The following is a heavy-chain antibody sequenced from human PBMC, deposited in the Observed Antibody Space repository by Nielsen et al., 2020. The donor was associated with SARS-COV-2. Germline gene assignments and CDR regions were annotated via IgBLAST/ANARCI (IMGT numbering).Heavy chain of an antibody. CDR3: ARRRIWFGESPHV. CDR2: IYYSGST. J-gene: IGHJ6*04. V-gene: IGHV4-39*01. Sequence: SETLSLTCSVSGGSISNYYWGWIRQPPGKGLEWIGSIYYSGSTYYNPSLKSRVTISVDTSKNQFSLKLSSVTAADTAVYYCARRRIWFGESPHVWGKGTTVTVSS. CDR1: GGSISNYY. D-gene: IGHD3-10*01.